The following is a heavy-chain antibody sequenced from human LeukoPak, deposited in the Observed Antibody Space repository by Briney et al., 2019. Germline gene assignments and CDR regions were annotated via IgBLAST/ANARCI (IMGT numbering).Heavy chain of an antibody. CDR2: IYSGGTA. D-gene: IGHD3-10*01. V-gene: IGHV3-53*01. J-gene: IGHJ4*02. Sequence: GGSLRLSCAASGFIVSSNYMNWVRQPPGKGLEWVSIIYSGGTAYYADSVKGRFTISRDDSKNTLFLQMNNLRAEDTAVYYCARGGEDSPLWFEPKQYFFDYWGQGTLVTVSS. CDR1: GFIVSSNY. CDR3: ARGGEDSPLWFEPKQYFFDY.